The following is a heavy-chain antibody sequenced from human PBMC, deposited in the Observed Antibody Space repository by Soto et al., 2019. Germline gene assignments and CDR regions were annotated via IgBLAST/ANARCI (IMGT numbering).Heavy chain of an antibody. J-gene: IGHJ4*02. CDR3: ARPMAPIAEQLVPFDY. Sequence: QVQLVQSGAEVKKPGSSVKVSCKASGGTFSSYAIXXVRXXXXXXXXXXGGIIPIFGTANYAQKFQGRVTITADESTSTAYMELSSLRSEDTAVYYCARPMAPIAEQLVPFDYWGQGTLVTVSS. CDR1: GGTFSSYA. D-gene: IGHD6-13*01. CDR2: IIPIFGTA. V-gene: IGHV1-69*19.